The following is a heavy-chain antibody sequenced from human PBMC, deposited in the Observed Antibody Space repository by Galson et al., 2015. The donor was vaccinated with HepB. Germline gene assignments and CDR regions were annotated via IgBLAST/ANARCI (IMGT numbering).Heavy chain of an antibody. V-gene: IGHV3-30-3*01. D-gene: IGHD6-19*01. J-gene: IGHJ4*02. CDR1: GFTFSSYA. Sequence: SLRLSCAASGFTFSSYAMRWVRQAPGKGLEWVAVISYDGSNKYYADSVKGRFTISRDNSKNTLYLQMNSLRAEDTAVYYCARVSSSGWYWKWGQGTLVTVSS. CDR3: ARVSSSGWYWK. CDR2: ISYDGSNK.